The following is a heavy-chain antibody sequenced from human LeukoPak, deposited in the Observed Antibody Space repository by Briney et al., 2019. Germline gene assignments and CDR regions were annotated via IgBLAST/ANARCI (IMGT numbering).Heavy chain of an antibody. CDR1: GGSFSGYY. CDR2: INHSGST. CDR3: ARGHGGWYFDL. V-gene: IGHV4-34*01. Sequence: KTSETLSLTCAVYGGSFSGYYWSWIRQPPGKGLEWIGEINHSGSTNYNPSLKSRVTISVDTSKNQFSLKLSSVTAADTAVYYCARGHGGWYFDLWGRGTLVTVSS. J-gene: IGHJ2*01.